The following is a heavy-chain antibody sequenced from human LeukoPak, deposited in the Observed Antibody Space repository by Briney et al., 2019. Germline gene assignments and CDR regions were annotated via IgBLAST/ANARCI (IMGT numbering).Heavy chain of an antibody. V-gene: IGHV1-2*02. CDR2: INPNSGGT. CDR1: GYTFTGYY. Sequence: GASVKVSCKASGYTFTGYYMHWVRQAPGQGLEWMGWINPNSGGTNYAQKFQGRVTMTRDTSISTAYMELSRLRSDDTAVYYCARGYNWNYRTTDPWGQGTLVTVSS. D-gene: IGHD1-7*01. J-gene: IGHJ5*02. CDR3: ARGYNWNYRTTDP.